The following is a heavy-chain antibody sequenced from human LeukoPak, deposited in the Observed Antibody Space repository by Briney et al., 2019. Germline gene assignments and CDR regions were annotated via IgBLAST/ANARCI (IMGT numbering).Heavy chain of an antibody. CDR1: GGTFSNYA. CDR3: ARDGSSWGTNRPPLNWFDP. J-gene: IGHJ5*02. CDR2: INPNSGGT. Sequence: ASVKVSCKASGGTFSNYAISWVRQAPGQGLEWMGWINPNSGGTNYAQKFQGRVTMTRDTSISTVYMQLSTLTYDDTAVYYCARDGSSWGTNRPPLNWFDPWGPGTQVTVSS. D-gene: IGHD3-16*02. V-gene: IGHV1-2*02.